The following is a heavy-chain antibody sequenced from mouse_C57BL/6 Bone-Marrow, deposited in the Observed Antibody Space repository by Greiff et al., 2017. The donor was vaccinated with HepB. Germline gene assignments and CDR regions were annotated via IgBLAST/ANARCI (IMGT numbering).Heavy chain of an antibody. V-gene: IGHV1-82*01. CDR1: GYAFSSSW. Sequence: VKLVESGPELVKPGASVKISCTASGYAFSSSWMTWVKQRPGKGLEWIGRIDPGDGDTNYNGKFKGKATLTADKASSTVYMQLSSLTSEDSAVYFCARSGWYYYSDFWGQGNTLTVTA. D-gene: IGHD2-1*01. CDR3: ARSGWYYYSDF. CDR2: IDPGDGDT. J-gene: IGHJ2*01.